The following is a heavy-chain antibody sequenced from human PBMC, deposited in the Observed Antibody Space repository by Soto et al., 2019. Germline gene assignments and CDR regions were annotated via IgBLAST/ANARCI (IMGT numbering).Heavy chain of an antibody. CDR3: ATQEVGGSYVYTFDP. D-gene: IGHD1-26*01. J-gene: IGHJ5*02. V-gene: IGHV4-39*01. CDR1: GGSITSSSYY. Sequence: PSETLSLTCTVSGGSITSSSYYWGWIRQPPGKGLEWIGSIYYSGSTYYNPSLKSRVTISVETSKNQFSLKLSSVTAADTAVYYCATQEVGGSYVYTFDPWGQGTLVTVSS. CDR2: IYYSGST.